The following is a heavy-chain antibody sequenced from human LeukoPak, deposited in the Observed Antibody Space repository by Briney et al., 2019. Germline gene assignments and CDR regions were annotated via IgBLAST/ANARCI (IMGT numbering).Heavy chain of an antibody. Sequence: TSETLSLTCSVSGGSISGYYWNWIRQPPGKRLEFIGYIYYSGSTNYNPSLKSRVTISVDTSKNQFSLKLSSVTAADTAVYYCARGESGNYGSGSYSPPNWFDPWGQGTLVTVSS. CDR2: IYYSGST. CDR3: ARGESGNYGSGSYSPPNWFDP. CDR1: GGSISGYY. V-gene: IGHV4-59*08. D-gene: IGHD3-10*01. J-gene: IGHJ5*02.